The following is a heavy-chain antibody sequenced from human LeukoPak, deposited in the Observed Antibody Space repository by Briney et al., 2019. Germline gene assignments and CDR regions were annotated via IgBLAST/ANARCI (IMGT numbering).Heavy chain of an antibody. Sequence: GGSLRLSCAASGFTFSSYAMSWVRQAPGKGLEWVSIISGGDRSTYYADSVKGRFTISRDNSKNTLFLQMNSLRAEDTAVYYCAKDKVYGGNFDYWGQGTLVTVSS. J-gene: IGHJ4*02. CDR2: ISGGDRST. CDR3: AKDKVYGGNFDY. V-gene: IGHV3-23*01. D-gene: IGHD4-23*01. CDR1: GFTFSSYA.